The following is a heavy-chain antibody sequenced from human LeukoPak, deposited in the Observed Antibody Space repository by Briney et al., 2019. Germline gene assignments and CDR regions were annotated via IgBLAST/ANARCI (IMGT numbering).Heavy chain of an antibody. CDR3: VKDLSSNWYSFDY. D-gene: IGHD6-13*01. J-gene: IGHJ4*02. Sequence: GESLTISCAISGGITDDYGMSWVRQTPGKGLEWVSGINWAGTSTYYSESVRGRFTISRDTAEKSLFLQMDSLRDDDTALYYCVKDLSSNWYSFDYWGQGTLVTVSS. CDR1: GGITDDYG. V-gene: IGHV3-20*04. CDR2: INWAGTST.